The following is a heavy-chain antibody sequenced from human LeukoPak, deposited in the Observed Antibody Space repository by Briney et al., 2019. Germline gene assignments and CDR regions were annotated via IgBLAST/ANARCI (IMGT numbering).Heavy chain of an antibody. V-gene: IGHV4-39*07. CDR2: IYHSGST. CDR1: GGSISSSSYY. J-gene: IGHJ4*02. D-gene: IGHD6-19*01. Sequence: SETLSLTCTVSGGSISSSSYYWGWIRQPPGKGLEWIGSIYHSGSTYYNPSLKSRVTISVDTSKNQFSLKLSSVTAADTAVYYCARSSSSGWYYYFDYWGQGTLVTVSS. CDR3: ARSSSSGWYYYFDY.